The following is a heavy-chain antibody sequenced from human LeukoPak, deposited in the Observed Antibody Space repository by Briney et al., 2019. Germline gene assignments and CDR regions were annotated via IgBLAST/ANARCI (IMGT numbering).Heavy chain of an antibody. CDR3: ARSGSYYMRFDP. Sequence: SETLSLTCSVSGGSISSYYWSWIRQPPGEGLEWIAYIYTGVNTNYNPSLKSRATISVDTARNQVSLTLSSVTAADTAVYYCARSGSYYMRFDPWGQGTLVIVSS. CDR1: GGSISSYY. CDR2: IYTGVNT. D-gene: IGHD1-26*01. V-gene: IGHV4-4*09. J-gene: IGHJ5*02.